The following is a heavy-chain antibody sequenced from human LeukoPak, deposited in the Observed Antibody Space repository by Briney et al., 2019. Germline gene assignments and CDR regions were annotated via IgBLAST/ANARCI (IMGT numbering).Heavy chain of an antibody. CDR2: IYTSGST. CDR1: GGSISSYY. V-gene: IGHV4-4*07. J-gene: IGHJ3*02. D-gene: IGHD6-13*01. CDR3: AREGQQLPNDAFDI. Sequence: PSETLSLTCTVSGGSISSYYWSWIRQPAGKGLEWIGRIYTSGSTHYNPSLKSRVTMSVDTSKNQFSLKLSSVTAADTAVYYCAREGQQLPNDAFDIWGQGTMVTVSS.